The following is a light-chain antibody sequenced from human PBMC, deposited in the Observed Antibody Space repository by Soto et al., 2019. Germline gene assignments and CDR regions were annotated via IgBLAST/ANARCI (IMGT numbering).Light chain of an antibody. Sequence: QSALTQPASVSGSPGQSITISCTGTSSDVGGYNHVSWYQQHPGKAPKLIIYEVRNRPSGVSNRLSGSKSGNTASLTISGLQAEDEADYYCSSYTSSSTVVFGGGTKLTVL. CDR1: SSDVGGYNH. CDR3: SSYTSSSTVV. V-gene: IGLV2-14*01. J-gene: IGLJ2*01. CDR2: EVR.